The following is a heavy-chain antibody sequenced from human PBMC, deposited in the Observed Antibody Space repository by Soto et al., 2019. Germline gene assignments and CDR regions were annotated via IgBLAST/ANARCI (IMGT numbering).Heavy chain of an antibody. V-gene: IGHV1-2*02. CDR3: AREMGVIGAPGYSCFDP. J-gene: IGHJ5*02. Sequence: ASVKVSCKASGYTFSDYYVHWVREAPGQGLEWMGWINPSSGGTIYTQRFQGRVTMTRDTSINTVYMELSRLTSDDTAVYYCAREMGVIGAPGYSCFDPWCKGALVTVSS. CDR2: INPSSGGT. CDR1: GYTFSDYY. D-gene: IGHD1-26*01.